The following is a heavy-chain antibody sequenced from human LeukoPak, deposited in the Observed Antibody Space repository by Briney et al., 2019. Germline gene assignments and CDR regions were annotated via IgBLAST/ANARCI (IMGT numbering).Heavy chain of an antibody. Sequence: ASVKVSCKASGYTFTGYYMHWVRQAPGQGLEWMGWINPNSGGTNYAQKFQGRVTMTRDTSISTAYMELSKLRSDDTAGYYCARGHRYYDSSSYYTGAKYYFDYWGQGTLVTVSS. CDR2: INPNSGGT. V-gene: IGHV1-2*02. D-gene: IGHD3-22*01. CDR3: ARGHRYYDSSSYYTGAKYYFDY. CDR1: GYTFTGYY. J-gene: IGHJ4*02.